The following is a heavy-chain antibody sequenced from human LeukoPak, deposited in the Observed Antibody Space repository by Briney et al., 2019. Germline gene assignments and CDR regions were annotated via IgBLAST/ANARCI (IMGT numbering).Heavy chain of an antibody. CDR1: GYSISSGYY. D-gene: IGHD3-10*01. J-gene: IGHJ6*02. Sequence: SETLSLTCTVSGYSISSGYYWGWIRQPPGKGLEWIGYIYYSGSTNYNPSLKSRVTISVDTSKNQFSLKLSSVTAADTAVYYCARGGLNYYGSGSYQYYYYYGMDVWGQGTTVTVSS. CDR3: ARGGLNYYGSGSYQYYYYYGMDV. CDR2: IYYSGST. V-gene: IGHV4-61*01.